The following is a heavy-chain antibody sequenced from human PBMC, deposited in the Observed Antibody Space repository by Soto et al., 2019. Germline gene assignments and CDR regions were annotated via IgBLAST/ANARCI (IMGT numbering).Heavy chain of an antibody. V-gene: IGHV3-23*01. CDR2: ISSSGGDT. Sequence: GSLRLSCAASGFTFSSYAMSWVRQAPGKGLEWVSAISSSGGDTYYTDSVKGRFTISRDNSKNTLYLQMHGLSAEDTAVYYCAKRYYYDNSGLWDYWGQGTLVTVSS. CDR1: GFTFSSYA. D-gene: IGHD3-22*01. CDR3: AKRYYYDNSGLWDY. J-gene: IGHJ4*02.